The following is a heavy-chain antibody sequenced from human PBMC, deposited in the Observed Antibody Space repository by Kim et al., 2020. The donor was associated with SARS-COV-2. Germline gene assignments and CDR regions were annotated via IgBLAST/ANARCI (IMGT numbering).Heavy chain of an antibody. CDR2: ISGSGGST. V-gene: IGHV3-23*01. CDR3: AKDLYSSSWRAYYFYY. CDR1: GFTFSSYA. J-gene: IGHJ4*02. Sequence: GGSLRLSCAASGFTFSSYAMSWVRQAPGKGLEWVSAISGSGGSTYYADSVKGRFTISRDNSKNTLYLQMNSLRAEDTAVYYCAKDLYSSSWRAYYFYYWGQGTLVTVSS. D-gene: IGHD6-13*01.